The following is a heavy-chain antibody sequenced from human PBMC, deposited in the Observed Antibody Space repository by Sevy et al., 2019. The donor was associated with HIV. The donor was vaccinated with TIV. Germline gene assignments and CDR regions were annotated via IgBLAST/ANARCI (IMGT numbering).Heavy chain of an antibody. V-gene: IGHV3-30*18. CDR3: AKDRDVLLVPSTMRDEYPGYGMDV. D-gene: IGHD2-2*01. CDR1: GYIFSSYG. Sequence: GGSLRVSCAASGYIFSSYGIHWVHQAPGKGLEWVAFLSYDERNKYYADSVKGRFTISGDSSKNKFYLQMNNLRADDTAVYYCAKDRDVLLVPSTMRDEYPGYGMDVWGQGTTVTVSS. CDR2: LSYDERNK. J-gene: IGHJ6*02.